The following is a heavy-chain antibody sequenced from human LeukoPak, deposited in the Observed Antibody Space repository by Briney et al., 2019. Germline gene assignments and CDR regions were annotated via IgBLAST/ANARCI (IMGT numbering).Heavy chain of an antibody. J-gene: IGHJ4*02. V-gene: IGHV3-48*03. D-gene: IGHD5-12*01. CDR3: ARGSLHSAYGFDY. CDR1: GFPFNRYQ. CDR2: SSSSGSTI. Sequence: LTGGPLTLSCGASGFPFNRYQMNWLPDAPGKALECVSHSSSSGSTIYYAGPVKGRFTIARDNAKNSVYLQMNSLRAEDTAVYYCARGSLHSAYGFDYCGQGTLVTASS.